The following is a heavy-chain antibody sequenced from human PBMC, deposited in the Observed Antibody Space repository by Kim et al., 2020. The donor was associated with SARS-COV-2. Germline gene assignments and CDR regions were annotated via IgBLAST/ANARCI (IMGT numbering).Heavy chain of an antibody. J-gene: IGHJ4*02. V-gene: IGHV3-9*01. CDR2: ISWKSGSI. CDR1: GFTVDDYA. D-gene: IGHD5-18*01. CDR3: VRGYSYRGFSDY. Sequence: GGSLRLSCAASGFTVDDYAMHWVRQAPGKGLEWVSGISWKSGSIGDADSVKGRFTISRDNAKNSLYLQMNSLRAEDTALYYCVRGYSYRGFSDYWGQAYLVTLCS.